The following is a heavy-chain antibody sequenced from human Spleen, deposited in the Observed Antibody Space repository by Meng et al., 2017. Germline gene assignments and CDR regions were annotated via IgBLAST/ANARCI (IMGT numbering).Heavy chain of an antibody. CDR1: GGTFSNYA. Sequence: QVQLVQLGAEGKQPGYSVKVSCKASGGTFSNYALSWVRQAPGQGLEWMGGIIPIFGTANYAQKFQGRVTMTGDTSISTAYMDLSGLRSDDTAVYYCARDEDISAAGKLFGDYWGQGTLVTVSS. J-gene: IGHJ4*02. CDR2: IIPIFGTA. CDR3: ARDEDISAAGKLFGDY. V-gene: IGHV1-69*06. D-gene: IGHD6-13*01.